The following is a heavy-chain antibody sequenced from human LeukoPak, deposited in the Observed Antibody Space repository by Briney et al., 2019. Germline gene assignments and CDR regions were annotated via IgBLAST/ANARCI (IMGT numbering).Heavy chain of an antibody. CDR1: GFTFISYG. Sequence: SGVSLRLSCAASGFTFISYGMHWVRQAPGKGLEWVAVIWYDGSNKYYADSVKGRFTISRDDSKNTMYLQMNSLRAEDTAVYYCARDFGNSDTYYYYYGMDVWGQGTTVTVSS. CDR2: IWYDGSNK. CDR3: ARDFGNSDTYYYYYGMDV. J-gene: IGHJ6*02. V-gene: IGHV3-30*19. D-gene: IGHD4-23*01.